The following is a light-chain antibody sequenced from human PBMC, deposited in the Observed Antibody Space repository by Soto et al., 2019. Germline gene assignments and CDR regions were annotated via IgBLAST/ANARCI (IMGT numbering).Light chain of an antibody. CDR1: QSISTW. Sequence: DIQMTQSPSTLSASVGDRVTITCRASQSISTWLAWYQQKPGKAPKLLIYGASSLESGVPSRFSGSGSGTEFTLTINSLQPGDFATYYCLQHHSYPQTFGQGTKVDIK. V-gene: IGKV1-5*01. J-gene: IGKJ1*01. CDR2: GAS. CDR3: LQHHSYPQT.